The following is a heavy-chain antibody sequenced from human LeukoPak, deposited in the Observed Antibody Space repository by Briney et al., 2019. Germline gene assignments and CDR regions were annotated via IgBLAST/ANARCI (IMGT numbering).Heavy chain of an antibody. CDR1: GFSFSAYL. CDR2: INSDGSSI. J-gene: IGHJ4*02. Sequence: GGSLRLSCAGSGFSFSAYLMHWVRQLPGKRLVWVSRINSDGSSISYADSVKGRFTISRDNSKNTLYLQMNSLRAEDTAVYYCAKDPYYDILTGYYDYWGQGTLVTVSS. V-gene: IGHV3-74*01. CDR3: AKDPYYDILTGYYDY. D-gene: IGHD3-9*01.